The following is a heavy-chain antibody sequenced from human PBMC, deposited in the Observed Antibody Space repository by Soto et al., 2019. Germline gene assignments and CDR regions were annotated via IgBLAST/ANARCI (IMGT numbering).Heavy chain of an antibody. D-gene: IGHD1-26*01. Sequence: QVQLQESGPGLVKPSDTLSLTCAVSGYSISSSNWWGWIRQPPGKGLEWIVYIYYSGTTYYTPSLKSRVTMSVDTAKNHFSLKLTSVTAVDTAVYYCARREIQGPIDYWGQGTLVTVSS. CDR1: GYSISSSNW. CDR2: IYYSGTT. CDR3: ARREIQGPIDY. V-gene: IGHV4-28*01. J-gene: IGHJ4*02.